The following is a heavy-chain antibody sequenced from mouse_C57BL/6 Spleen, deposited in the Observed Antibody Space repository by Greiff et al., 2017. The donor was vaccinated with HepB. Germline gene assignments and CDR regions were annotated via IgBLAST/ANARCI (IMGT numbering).Heavy chain of an antibody. CDR1: GYTFTSYG. CDR3: ARKAGTPFDC. Sequence: VQLQQSGAELARPGASVKLSCKASGYTFTSYGISWVKQRTGQGLEWIGEIYPRSGNTYYNEKFKGKAKLTAYKSSSTAYMELRSLTSEDSAVYFCARKAGTPFDCWGQGTTLTVSS. D-gene: IGHD4-1*01. CDR2: IYPRSGNT. V-gene: IGHV1-81*01. J-gene: IGHJ2*01.